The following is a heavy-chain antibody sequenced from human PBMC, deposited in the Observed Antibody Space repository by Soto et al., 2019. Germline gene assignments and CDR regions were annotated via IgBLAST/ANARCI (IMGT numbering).Heavy chain of an antibody. CDR3: TRRPDYGGNSGT. CDR2: IRSKANSYAT. CDR1: GFTFSGSV. D-gene: IGHD4-17*01. V-gene: IGHV3-73*02. Sequence: EVQLVESGGGLVQPGGSLKLSCAASGFTFSGSVIHWVRQASGKGLEWVGRIRSKANSYATAYAASVKGRFTISRDDSKNTAYLQMNSLKTEDTAVYYCTRRPDYGGNSGTWGQGTLVTVSS. J-gene: IGHJ5*02.